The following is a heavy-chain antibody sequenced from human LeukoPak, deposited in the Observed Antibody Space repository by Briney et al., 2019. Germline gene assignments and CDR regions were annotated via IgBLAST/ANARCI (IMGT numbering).Heavy chain of an antibody. CDR1: GGSISSNSYY. CDR3: ARDNLPYSSGYFDC. Sequence: PSETLSLTCTVSGGSISSNSYYWGWIRQPPGKGLEWIGNIYYSGSTYYTPSLKSRVTISGDTSKNQVSLKLSSVTAADTAVYYCARDNLPYSSGYFDCWGQGTLVTVSS. J-gene: IGHJ4*02. CDR2: IYYSGST. V-gene: IGHV4-39*02. D-gene: IGHD6-19*01.